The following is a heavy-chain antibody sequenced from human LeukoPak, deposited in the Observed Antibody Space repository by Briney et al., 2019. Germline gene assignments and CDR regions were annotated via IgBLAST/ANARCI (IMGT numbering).Heavy chain of an antibody. CDR3: ARHAAQITRVSPLDY. Sequence: GESLMISSEGSGYSFTTYWICWVRQMPGKGLEWMGIIYPGDSDTRYSPSFQGHVTISADRSINTAYLQWRSLKGSDTAMYYCARHAAQITRVSPLDYWEDGWLVTVSS. CDR2: IYPGDSDT. J-gene: IGHJ4*01. CDR1: GYSFTTYW. V-gene: IGHV5-51*01. D-gene: IGHD5/OR15-5a*01.